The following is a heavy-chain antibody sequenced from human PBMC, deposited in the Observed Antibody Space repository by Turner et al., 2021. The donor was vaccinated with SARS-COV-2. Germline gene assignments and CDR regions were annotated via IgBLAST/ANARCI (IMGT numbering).Heavy chain of an antibody. J-gene: IGHJ6*02. CDR2: IYYSGSA. CDR3: ARLMDTAMDYYGTDV. D-gene: IGHD5-18*01. Sequence: QLQLQESGPGLVKPSETRSLTCTVSGGSISSSSYYWGWIRQPPGKGLEWIGNIYYSGSAYYNPSLKNRVTISSDPSKNQFSLKLTSVTAADTAVYYCARLMDTAMDYYGTDVWGQGTTVTVSS. V-gene: IGHV4-39*01. CDR1: GGSISSSSYY.